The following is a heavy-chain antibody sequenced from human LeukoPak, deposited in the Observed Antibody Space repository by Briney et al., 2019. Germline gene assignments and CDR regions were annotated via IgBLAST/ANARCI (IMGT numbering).Heavy chain of an antibody. V-gene: IGHV4-38-2*02. CDR2: IYHSGST. CDR3: AREDDCGGDCLPGDAFDI. D-gene: IGHD2-21*02. J-gene: IGHJ3*02. Sequence: SETLSLTCTVSGYSISSGYYWGWIRQPPGKGLEWIGSIYHSGSTYYNPSLKSRVTISVDTSKNQFSLKLSSVTAADTAVYYCAREDDCGGDCLPGDAFDIWGQGTMVTVSS. CDR1: GYSISSGYY.